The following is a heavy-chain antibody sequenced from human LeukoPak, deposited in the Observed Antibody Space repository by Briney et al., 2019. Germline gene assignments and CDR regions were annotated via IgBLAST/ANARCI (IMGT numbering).Heavy chain of an antibody. CDR3: ARDTDMSFDY. CDR1: GGTFSSYA. J-gene: IGHJ4*02. Sequence: SCKASGGTFSSYAMHWVRQAPGKGLEWVAVISYDGSNKYYADSVKGRFTISRDNSKNTLYLQMNSLRAEDTAVYYCARDTDMSFDYWGQGTLVTVSS. V-gene: IGHV3-30-3*01. D-gene: IGHD3-9*01. CDR2: ISYDGSNK.